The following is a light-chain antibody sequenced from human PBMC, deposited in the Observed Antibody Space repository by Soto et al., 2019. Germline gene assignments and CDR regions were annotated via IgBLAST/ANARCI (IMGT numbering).Light chain of an antibody. CDR1: QSLLHSNGYNC. J-gene: IGKJ4*01. CDR2: LGS. CDR3: MQALQTPVT. V-gene: IGKV2-28*01. Sequence: DIVMTQSPLSLPVTPGEPASISCRSSQSLLHSNGYNCLDWYLQKPGQSPQLLIYLGSNRASGVPDRFSGSGSGTDCTLKISRVEAEDVGVYYCMQALQTPVTFGGGTKVEIK.